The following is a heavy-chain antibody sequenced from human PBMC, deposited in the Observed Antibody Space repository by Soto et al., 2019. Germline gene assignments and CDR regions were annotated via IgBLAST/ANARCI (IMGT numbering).Heavy chain of an antibody. CDR3: ARCASSGSLDWFDP. D-gene: IGHD1-26*01. V-gene: IGHV5-51*01. Sequence: PGEALKVSCNGSVYIFTNYWIGWVRQMPGKGLQWMGIIYPGDSDTRYSPSFQGQVTISADKSITTAYLQWSSLTASDTAIYYCARCASSGSLDWFDPWGQGTLVTVHS. CDR1: VYIFTNYW. J-gene: IGHJ5*02. CDR2: IYPGDSDT.